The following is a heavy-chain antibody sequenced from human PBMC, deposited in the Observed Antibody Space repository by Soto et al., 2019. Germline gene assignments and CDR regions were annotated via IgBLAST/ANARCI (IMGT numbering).Heavy chain of an antibody. CDR2: ISSSSTI. D-gene: IGHD3-10*01. V-gene: IGHV3-48*02. Sequence: GGSLRLSCAASGFTFSSYSMNWVRQAPGKGLEWVSYISSSSTIYYADSVKGRFTISRDNAKNSLYLQMNSLRDEDTAVYYCARDFYGSGSSTEVDYWGRGTLVTVSA. CDR1: GFTFSSYS. CDR3: ARDFYGSGSSTEVDY. J-gene: IGHJ4*02.